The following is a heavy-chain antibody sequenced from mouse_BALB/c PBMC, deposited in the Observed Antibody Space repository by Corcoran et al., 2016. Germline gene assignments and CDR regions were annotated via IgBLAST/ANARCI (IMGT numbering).Heavy chain of an antibody. J-gene: IGHJ4*01. V-gene: IGHV1-54*01. CDR1: GYAFTNYL. CDR3: ARLDGAYAMDY. D-gene: IGHD1-1*02. Sequence: QVQLQQSGAELVRPGTSVKVSCKASGYAFTNYLIEWVKQRPGQGLEWIGVINPGSGGTNYNEKFKGKATLTADKSSSTAYMQLSSLTSDDSAVYFCARLDGAYAMDYWGQGTSVTVSS. CDR2: INPGSGGT.